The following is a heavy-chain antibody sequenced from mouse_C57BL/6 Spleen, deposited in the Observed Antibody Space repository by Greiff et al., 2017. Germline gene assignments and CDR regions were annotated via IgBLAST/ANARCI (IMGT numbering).Heavy chain of an antibody. CDR3: ARSADYFDD. CDR2: IYPRSGNT. Sequence: QVQLQQSGAELARPGASVKLSCKASGYTFTSYGISWVKQRTGQGLEWIGEIYPRSGNTYYNEKFKGKATLTADKSSSTAYMELRSLTSEDSAVYFCARSADYFDDWGQGTTLTVSS. D-gene: IGHD6-1*01. J-gene: IGHJ2*01. CDR1: GYTFTSYG. V-gene: IGHV1-81*01.